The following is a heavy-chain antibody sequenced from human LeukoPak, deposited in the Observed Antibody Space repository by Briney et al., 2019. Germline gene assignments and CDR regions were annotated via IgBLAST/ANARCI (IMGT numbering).Heavy chain of an antibody. V-gene: IGHV3-53*01. J-gene: IGHJ4*02. CDR1: GFTVSSDY. CDR2: IYSGGST. Sequence: PGGSLRLSCAASGFTVSSDYISWVRQAPGKGLEWVSVIYSGGSTNYADSVRARFTISRDNSKNMVYLQMNSLRVEDTAVYYCARATLDNWGQGTLVTVPS. CDR3: ARATLDN.